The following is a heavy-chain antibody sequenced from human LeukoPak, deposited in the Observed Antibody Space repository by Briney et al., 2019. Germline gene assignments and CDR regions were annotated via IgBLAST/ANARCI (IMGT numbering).Heavy chain of an antibody. CDR3: GKVRGRARVGYFDY. Sequence: AESLRLSCAASGFTFSSSCIHWVRQPPGKGLVWVSRINKDGSVTEYAESVKGRFSISRDNAKNTLYLQMNSLRVEDTAIYYCGKVRGRARVGYFDYWGQGTLVTVSS. CDR1: GFTFSSSC. J-gene: IGHJ4*02. CDR2: INKDGSVT. D-gene: IGHD1-26*01. V-gene: IGHV3-74*03.